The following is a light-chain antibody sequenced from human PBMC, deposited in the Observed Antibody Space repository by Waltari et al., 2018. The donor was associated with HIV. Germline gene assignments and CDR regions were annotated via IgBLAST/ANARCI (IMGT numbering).Light chain of an antibody. CDR2: GAS. CDR3: QHYGKSLHWT. V-gene: IGKV3-20*01. Sequence: FVLTQSPGTLSLSPGDRATISCRASQSVPNNYLAWYQKKVGQAPRLLIYGASTRATGIPSRFSGSGSGADFTLTINRLEPEDFAVYYCQHYGKSLHWTFGQGTKVEIK. J-gene: IGKJ1*01. CDR1: QSVPNNY.